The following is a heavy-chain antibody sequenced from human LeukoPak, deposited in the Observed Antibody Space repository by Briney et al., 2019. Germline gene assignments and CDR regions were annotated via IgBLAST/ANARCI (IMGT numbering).Heavy chain of an antibody. J-gene: IGHJ5*02. CDR3: ARRYYDFWSGIANWFDP. V-gene: IGHV4-39*07. D-gene: IGHD3-3*01. CDR2: IYYSGST. Sequence: PSETLSLTCTVSGGSISSSSYYWGWIRQPPGKGLEWIGSIYYSGSTYYNPSLKSRVTMAVDTSKNQFSLKLSSVTAADTAVYYCARRYYDFWSGIANWFDPWGQGTLVTVSS. CDR1: GGSISSSSYY.